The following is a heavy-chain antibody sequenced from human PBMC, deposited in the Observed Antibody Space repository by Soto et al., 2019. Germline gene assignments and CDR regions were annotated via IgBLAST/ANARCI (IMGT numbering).Heavy chain of an antibody. CDR1: GDSFSKYT. D-gene: IGHD1-26*01. V-gene: IGHV1-69*13. CDR2: IIPRFGTT. CDR3: ARGRGLYNSGRSQLDS. Sequence: SVKVSCKASGDSFSKYTVNWVRQAPRQGLEWMGGIIPRFGTTNYAPTLQDRVTITADESMNTVYMELSSLRSEDTALCYCARGRGLYNSGRSQLDSWGQGTLVTVSS. J-gene: IGHJ4*02.